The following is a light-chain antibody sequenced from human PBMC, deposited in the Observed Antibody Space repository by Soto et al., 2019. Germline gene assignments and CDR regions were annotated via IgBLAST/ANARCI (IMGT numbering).Light chain of an antibody. Sequence: DLQMTQSPSSLSASVGARVTITCRASQSISSYLNWYQQKPGKAPKLLIYAASSLQSGVPSRFSGSGSGTDFNLTISSLQPEDFATYYCQQANSFTLTVGGGTKLEIK. CDR2: AAS. J-gene: IGKJ4*01. CDR1: QSISSY. CDR3: QQANSFTLT. V-gene: IGKV1-39*01.